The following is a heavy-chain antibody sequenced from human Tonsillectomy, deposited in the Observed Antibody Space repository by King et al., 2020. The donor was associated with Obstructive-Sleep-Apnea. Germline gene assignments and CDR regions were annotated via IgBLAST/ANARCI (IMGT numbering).Heavy chain of an antibody. CDR1: GGSISTTDW. CDR2: IYQTGST. V-gene: IGHV4-4*02. Sequence: VQLQESGPGLVRPSGTLSLTCAVSGGSISTTDWWSWVRQPPGKGLEWIGEIYQTGSTNYNPSLKSRITLSVDKSKNQFSLKLTSVTAADTAVYFCARGHLVRGDIITSPHLDYWGQGTLVTVSS. D-gene: IGHD3-10*01. J-gene: IGHJ4*02. CDR3: ARGHLVRGDIITSPHLDY.